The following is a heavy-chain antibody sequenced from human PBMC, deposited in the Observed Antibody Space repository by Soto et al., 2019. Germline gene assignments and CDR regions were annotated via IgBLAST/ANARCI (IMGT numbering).Heavy chain of an antibody. D-gene: IGHD3-10*01. Sequence: GSLRLSCAVSGLTFKNAWMTWIRQPPGKGLEWIGEINHSGSTNYNPSLKSRVTISVDTSKNQFSLKLSSVTAADTAVYYCARGKGLLLWFGELHPHNYWGQGTLVTVSS. V-gene: IGHV4-34*01. CDR1: GLTFKNAW. CDR2: INHSGST. J-gene: IGHJ4*02. CDR3: ARGKGLLLWFGELHPHNY.